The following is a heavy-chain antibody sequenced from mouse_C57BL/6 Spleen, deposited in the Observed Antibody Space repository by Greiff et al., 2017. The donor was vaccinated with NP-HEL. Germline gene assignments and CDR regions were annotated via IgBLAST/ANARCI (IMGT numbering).Heavy chain of an antibody. CDR1: GFTFSDYY. CDR2: ISNGGGST. V-gene: IGHV5-12*01. J-gene: IGHJ4*01. Sequence: DVMLVESGGGLVQPGGSLKLSCAASGFTFSDYYMYWVRQTPEKRLEWVAYISNGGGSTYYPDTVKGRFTISRDNAKNTLYLQMSRLKSEDTAMYYCARLYYYGSYAMDYWGQGTSVTVSS. CDR3: ARLYYYGSYAMDY. D-gene: IGHD1-1*01.